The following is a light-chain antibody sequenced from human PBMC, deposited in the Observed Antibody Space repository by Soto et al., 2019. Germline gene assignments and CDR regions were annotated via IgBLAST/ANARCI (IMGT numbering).Light chain of an antibody. CDR3: SSYTSSYV. Sequence: QSALTQPASVSGSPGQSITISCTGTSSDVGDYNYVSWYQQHPGKAPKLMIYEVSNRPSGLSNRFSGSKSGNTASLTCSGLQSEDEADYYCSSYTSSYVFGTGTKLTVL. CDR2: EVS. V-gene: IGLV2-14*01. J-gene: IGLJ1*01. CDR1: SSDVGDYNY.